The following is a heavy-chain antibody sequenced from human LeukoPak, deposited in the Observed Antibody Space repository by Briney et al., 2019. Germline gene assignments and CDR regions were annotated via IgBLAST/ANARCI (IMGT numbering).Heavy chain of an antibody. J-gene: IGHJ4*02. V-gene: IGHV4-4*02. CDR2: IWHSGST. D-gene: IGHD1-14*01. CDR3: AFYNRGWYFDY. Sequence: SGTLSLTCAVSGDSITSSNWWSWVRQPPGQGLEWIGEIWHSGSTNYNPSLRSRVAISVDKSKSQFSLKLSSATAADTAMYYCAFYNRGWYFDYWGQGTLVTVSS. CDR1: GDSITSSNW.